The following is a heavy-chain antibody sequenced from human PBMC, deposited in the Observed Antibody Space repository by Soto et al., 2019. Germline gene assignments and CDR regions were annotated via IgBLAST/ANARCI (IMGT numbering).Heavy chain of an antibody. V-gene: IGHV1-69*01. CDR2: ILPIFGTA. CDR1: GGIFSSYA. CDR3: GRGGSGYGWVNEF. Sequence: QEQLVQSGAEVKKPGSSVKVSCKASGGIFSSYAISWVRQAPGQGLEWMGGILPIFGTANYAQKFQGRVTSTADESTNTAYMDRSRLKSEDTAIYYCGRGGSGYGWVNEFWGQGTRVTVPS. J-gene: IGHJ4*02. D-gene: IGHD3-22*01.